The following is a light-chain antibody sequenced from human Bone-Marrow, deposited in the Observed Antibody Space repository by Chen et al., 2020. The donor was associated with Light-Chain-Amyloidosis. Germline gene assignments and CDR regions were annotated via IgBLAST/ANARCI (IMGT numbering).Light chain of an antibody. CDR1: SRDVGGDNP. CDR3: RAYTITNTLV. Sequence: QSALTQPASVSGSPGQSITISCTGTSRDVGGDNPVSWYQQHPDKAPQLMMYEVTNRPSWVPDRFSASKSDNTASLTISGLQTEDEADYFCRAYTITNTLVFGSGTRVTVL. CDR2: EVT. J-gene: IGLJ1*01. V-gene: IGLV2-14*01.